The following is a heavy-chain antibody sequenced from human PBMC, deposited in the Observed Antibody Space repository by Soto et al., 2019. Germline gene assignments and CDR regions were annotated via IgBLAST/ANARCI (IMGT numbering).Heavy chain of an antibody. Sequence: GGSLRLSCAASGFTFSSYWMSWVRQAPGKGLEWVANIKQDGSEKYYVDSVKGRFTISRDNAKNSLYLQMNSLRAEDTAVYYCAGCQEVYYYYYMDVWGKGTTVTVSS. CDR3: AGCQEVYYYYYMDV. CDR2: IKQDGSEK. V-gene: IGHV3-7*01. CDR1: GFTFSSYW. J-gene: IGHJ6*03.